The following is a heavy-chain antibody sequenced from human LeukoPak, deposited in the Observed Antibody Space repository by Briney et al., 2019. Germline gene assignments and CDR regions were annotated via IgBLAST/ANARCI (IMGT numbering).Heavy chain of an antibody. CDR2: IKSKTAGGTT. Sequence: GGSLRLSCAASGFTFNNAWMSWVRQAPGKGLEWVGRIKSKTAGGTTDYGAPVKGRFSISRDDSKNTLYLQMNSLKTEDTAVYYCNIGPKVVPAARNFQHWGQGTLVTVSS. D-gene: IGHD2-2*01. CDR1: GFTFNNAW. J-gene: IGHJ1*01. V-gene: IGHV3-15*01. CDR3: NIGPKVVPAARNFQH.